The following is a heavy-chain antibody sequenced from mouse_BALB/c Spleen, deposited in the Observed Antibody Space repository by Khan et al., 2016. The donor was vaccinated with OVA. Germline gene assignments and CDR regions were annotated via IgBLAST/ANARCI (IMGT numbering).Heavy chain of an antibody. Sequence: QMQLEESGPELKKPGETVKISCKASGYTFTNYGMNWVKQAPGKGLKWMGWIYTYTGEPTYADDFKGRFAFSLESSASTAYLQINNLTNEDTATYFCARGSSRAMDYWGQGTSVTVSS. CDR2: IYTYTGEP. CDR1: GYTFTNYG. V-gene: IGHV9-3-1*01. CDR3: ARGSSRAMDY. D-gene: IGHD1-1*01. J-gene: IGHJ4*01.